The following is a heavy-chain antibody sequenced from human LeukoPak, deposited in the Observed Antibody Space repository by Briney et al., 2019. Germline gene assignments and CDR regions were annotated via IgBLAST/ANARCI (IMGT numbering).Heavy chain of an antibody. CDR3: AKPLYGSGGSCFDY. V-gene: IGHV3-48*03. CDR1: GFTFSSYE. J-gene: IGHJ4*02. D-gene: IGHD2-15*01. CDR2: ISTSGDSL. Sequence: GGSLRLSCAASGFTFSSYEMNWVRQAPGKGLEWVSYISTSGDSLYYADSVKGRFTISRDNSKNTLYLQMNSLRAEDTAVYYCAKPLYGSGGSCFDYWGQGTLVTVSS.